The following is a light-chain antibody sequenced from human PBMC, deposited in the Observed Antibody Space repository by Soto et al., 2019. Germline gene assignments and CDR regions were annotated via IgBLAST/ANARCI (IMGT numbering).Light chain of an antibody. CDR3: QQYGGSPSIT. CDR1: QSVSSSY. J-gene: IGKJ5*01. CDR2: GES. Sequence: EIVLTQSPGTLSLSPGERATLSCRASQSVSSSYLAWYQQKPGQAPRLLIYGESRRATGIPDRFSGSGSGTDFTLAIRRLEPEDSAVYYCQQYGGSPSITFGQGTRLENK. V-gene: IGKV3-20*01.